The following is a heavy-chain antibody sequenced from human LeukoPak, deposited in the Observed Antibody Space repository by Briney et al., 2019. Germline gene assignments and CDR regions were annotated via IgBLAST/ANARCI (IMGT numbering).Heavy chain of an antibody. V-gene: IGHV3-7*01. Sequence: QPGGSLRLSCAASGFTFSNYWMSWVRQAPGKGLEWVSNIREDGSDKYYVDSVKGRFTISRDNAEKSLYLQMNSLRAEDTAVYYCAREGGDYIAAAGMGFDPWGQGTLVTVSS. D-gene: IGHD6-13*01. J-gene: IGHJ5*02. CDR1: GFTFSNYW. CDR2: IREDGSDK. CDR3: AREGGDYIAAAGMGFDP.